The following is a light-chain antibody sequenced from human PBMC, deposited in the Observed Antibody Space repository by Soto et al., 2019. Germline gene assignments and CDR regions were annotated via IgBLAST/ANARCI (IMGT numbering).Light chain of an antibody. Sequence: HSALTQPASVSGSPGQSIAISCTGTSSDVGYSNYVSWYQQLPGKAPKLMIYDVSDRPSGVSNRFSGSKSGSTASLTISGLQAEDEADYYCSSYTSSSLYVFGTGTKLTVL. CDR3: SSYTSSSLYV. CDR2: DVS. J-gene: IGLJ1*01. CDR1: SSDVGYSNY. V-gene: IGLV2-14*01.